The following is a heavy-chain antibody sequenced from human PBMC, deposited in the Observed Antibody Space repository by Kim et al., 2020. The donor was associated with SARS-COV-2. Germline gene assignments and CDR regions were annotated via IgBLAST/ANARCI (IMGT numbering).Heavy chain of an antibody. D-gene: IGHD3-9*01. CDR1: GGSFSGYY. CDR3: ARAGWEGYDILTGYYPYYYYYMDV. Sequence: SETLSLTCAVYGGSFSGYYWSWIRQPPGKGLEWIGEINHSGSTNYNPSLKSRVTISVDTSKNQFSLKLSSVTAADTAVYYCARAGWEGYDILTGYYPYYYYYMDVWGKGTTVTVSS. J-gene: IGHJ6*03. V-gene: IGHV4-34*01. CDR2: INHSGST.